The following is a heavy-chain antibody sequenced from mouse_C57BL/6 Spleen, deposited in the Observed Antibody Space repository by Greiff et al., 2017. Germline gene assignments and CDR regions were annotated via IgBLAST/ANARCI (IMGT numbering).Heavy chain of an antibody. Sequence: EVKLVESGGGLVQPGGSLSLSCAASGFTFTDYYMSWVRQPPGKALEWLGFIRNKANGYTTEYSASVKGRFTISRDNSQSILYLQMNALRAEDSATYYCARISVSHYYFDYWGQGTTLTVSS. V-gene: IGHV7-3*01. CDR3: ARISVSHYYFDY. CDR2: IRNKANGYTT. D-gene: IGHD1-1*01. CDR1: GFTFTDYY. J-gene: IGHJ2*01.